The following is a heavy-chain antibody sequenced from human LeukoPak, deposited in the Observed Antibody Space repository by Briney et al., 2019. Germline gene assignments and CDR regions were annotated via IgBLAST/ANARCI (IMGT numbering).Heavy chain of an antibody. CDR2: IYYSGST. CDR1: GGSISSYY. CDR3: ARLDDYVWGSYRLSLNAFDI. J-gene: IGHJ3*02. Sequence: SETLSLTCTVSGGSISSYYWSWIRQPPGKGLEWLGYIYYSGSTNYNPSLKSRVTISVDTSKNQFSLKLSSVTAADTAVYYCARLDDYVWGSYRLSLNAFDIWGQGTMVTVSS. D-gene: IGHD3-16*02. V-gene: IGHV4-59*08.